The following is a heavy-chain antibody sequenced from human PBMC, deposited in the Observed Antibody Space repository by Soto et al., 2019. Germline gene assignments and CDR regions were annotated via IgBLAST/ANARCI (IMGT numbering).Heavy chain of an antibody. CDR3: AKTRDNNILYYCASEV. CDR1: GASVSSPTYY. CDR2: IYYSVST. V-gene: IGHV4-61*01. Sequence: SETLSLICTVSGASVSSPTYYWNWIQHPPGKPLEWIGYIYYSVSTNYNPSLKSRVTISLDTSNDHFSLKLSSVTAADTAVYYCAKTRDNNILYYCASEVSGAGTTVNVSA. J-gene: IGHJ6*04. D-gene: IGHD2-2*02.